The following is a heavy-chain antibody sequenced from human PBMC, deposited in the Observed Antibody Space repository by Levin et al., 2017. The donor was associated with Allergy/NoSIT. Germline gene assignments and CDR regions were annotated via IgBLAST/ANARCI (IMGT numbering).Heavy chain of an antibody. D-gene: IGHD3-3*01. J-gene: IGHJ5*02. CDR2: ISHRGST. Sequence: SETLSLTCAVYGGSFSGYYWSWIRQPPGKGLEWIGEISHRGSTNFHPSLKSRVTISLDTSKKQFSLKLSSVTAADTAVYYCARRDSGDFWSGYNWFDPWGQGTLVTVSS. CDR3: ARRDSGDFWSGYNWFDP. V-gene: IGHV4-34*01. CDR1: GGSFSGYY.